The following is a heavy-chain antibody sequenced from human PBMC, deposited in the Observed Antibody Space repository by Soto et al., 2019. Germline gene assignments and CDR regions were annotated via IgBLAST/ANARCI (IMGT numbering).Heavy chain of an antibody. CDR3: AKSRYADSSGDYYDF. D-gene: IGHD3-22*01. Sequence: GGSLRLSCAASGFTFSNYAMSWVRQAPGKGLEWVSGIGGRGTSSYYADSVKGRFAISRDNSYNTLFLQLHSLRAEDTAVYYCAKSRYADSSGDYYDFWGQGTRVTVSS. CDR1: GFTFSNYA. J-gene: IGHJ4*02. CDR2: IGGRGTSS. V-gene: IGHV3-23*01.